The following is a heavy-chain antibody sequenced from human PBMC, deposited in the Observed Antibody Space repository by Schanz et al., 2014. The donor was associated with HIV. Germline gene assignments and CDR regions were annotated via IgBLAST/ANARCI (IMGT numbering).Heavy chain of an antibody. CDR3: ARGDAALGDY. D-gene: IGHD5-18*01. V-gene: IGHV3-33*05. CDR2: ISYDGSNK. J-gene: IGHJ4*02. CDR1: GFTFSTKG. Sequence: QVQLVESGGGVVQPGRSLRLSCAASGFTFSTKGMHWVRQAPGKGLEWVAVISYDGSNKYYADSVKGRFTISRDDAKSSLFLQMNSLRAEDTAVYYCARGDAALGDYWGQGTLVTVSS.